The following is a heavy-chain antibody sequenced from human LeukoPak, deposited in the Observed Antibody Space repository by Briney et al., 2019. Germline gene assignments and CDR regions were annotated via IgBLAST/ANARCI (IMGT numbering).Heavy chain of an antibody. CDR2: MNPNSGNT. CDR1: GYTFTSYD. Sequence: ASVKVSCTASGYTFTSYDINWVRQATGQGLEWMGWMNPNSGNTGYAQKFQGRVTMTRNTSKSTAYMELSSLRSEDTAVYYCARGRSGSYYKPNWFDPWGQGTLVTVSS. V-gene: IGHV1-8*01. D-gene: IGHD3-10*01. CDR3: ARGRSGSYYKPNWFDP. J-gene: IGHJ5*02.